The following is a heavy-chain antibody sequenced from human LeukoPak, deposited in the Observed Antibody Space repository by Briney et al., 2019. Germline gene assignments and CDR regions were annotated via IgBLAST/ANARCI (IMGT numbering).Heavy chain of an antibody. CDR3: ARSVSSGPYAFDI. D-gene: IGHD3-22*01. CDR2: IGTAGDT. CDR1: GFTFXXXX. V-gene: IGHV3-13*01. Sequence: SGFTFXXXXXXXXRXXXXXXXXXVSAIGTAGDTYYPGSVKGRFTISRENAKNSLYLQMNSLRAGDTAVYYCARSVSSGPYAFDIWGQGTMVTVSS. J-gene: IGHJ3*02.